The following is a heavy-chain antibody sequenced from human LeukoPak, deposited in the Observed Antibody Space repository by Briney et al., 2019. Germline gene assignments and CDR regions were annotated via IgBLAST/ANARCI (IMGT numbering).Heavy chain of an antibody. Sequence: PGGSLRLSCAASGFTFSSYWMHWVRQAPGKGLVWVSRINSDGTTTTYADSVKGRCTVSRDNAKNTVYLQMNSLRAEDTAVYYCVRESKYSGSYHEDYWGQGTLVTVSS. J-gene: IGHJ4*02. V-gene: IGHV3-74*01. CDR2: INSDGTTT. CDR1: GFTFSSYW. CDR3: VRESKYSGSYHEDY. D-gene: IGHD1-26*01.